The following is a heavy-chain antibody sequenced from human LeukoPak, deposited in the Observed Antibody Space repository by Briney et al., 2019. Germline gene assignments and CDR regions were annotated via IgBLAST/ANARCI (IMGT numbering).Heavy chain of an antibody. V-gene: IGHV4-34*01. Sequence: PSETLSLTCAVYGGSFSGYYWSWIRQPPGKGLEWIGEINHSGSTNYNPSLKSRVTISVDTSKNQFSLKLSSVTAADTAVYYCARVPYYSSCFPNLIDYWGQGTLVTVSS. CDR2: INHSGST. CDR1: GGSFSGYY. D-gene: IGHD6-19*01. J-gene: IGHJ4*02. CDR3: ARVPYYSSCFPNLIDY.